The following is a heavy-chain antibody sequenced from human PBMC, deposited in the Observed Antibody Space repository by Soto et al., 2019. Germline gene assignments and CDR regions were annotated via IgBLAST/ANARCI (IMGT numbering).Heavy chain of an antibody. CDR3: AISFGDDYVWGSYRYRYFDY. CDR1: GASISSGTYY. J-gene: IGHJ4*02. Sequence: PSETLSLTCTVSGASISSGTYYWTWIRQFPGKGLEWIGYIYHSGITYYNPSLKSRVTMSIDTSRNQFSLKVYSVTAADTAVYSCAISFGDDYVWGSYRYRYFDYWGPGNLVTVSS. CDR2: IYHSGIT. V-gene: IGHV4-31*03. D-gene: IGHD3-16*02.